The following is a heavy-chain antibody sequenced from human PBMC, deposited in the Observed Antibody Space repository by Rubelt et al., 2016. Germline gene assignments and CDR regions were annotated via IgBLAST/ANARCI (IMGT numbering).Heavy chain of an antibody. J-gene: IGHJ2*01. CDR2: ISAYNGNT. V-gene: IGHV1-18*01. CDR3: ARDRIRIAARQGWYFDL. CDR1: GYTFTSYG. D-gene: IGHD6-6*01. Sequence: QVQLVQSGAEVKKPGASVKVSCTASGYTFTSYGISWVRQAPGQGLEWMGWISAYNGNTNYAQKLQGICTMTTDTSTSTAYMELRSLRSDDTAVYYCARDRIRIAARQGWYFDLWGRGTLVTVSS.